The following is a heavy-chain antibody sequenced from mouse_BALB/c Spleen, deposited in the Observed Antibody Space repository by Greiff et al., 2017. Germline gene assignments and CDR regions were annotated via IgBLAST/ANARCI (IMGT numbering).Heavy chain of an antibody. CDR2: ISSGSSTI. CDR3: ARGGGYEAY. D-gene: IGHD2-2*01. J-gene: IGHJ3*01. V-gene: IGHV5-17*02. CDR1: GFTFSSFG. Sequence: VKLVESGGGLVQPGGSRKLSCAASGFTFSSFGMHWVRQAPEKGLEWVAYISSGSSTIYYADTVKGRFTISRDNPKNTLFLQMTSLRSEDTAMYYCARGGGYEAYWGPGTLVTVSA.